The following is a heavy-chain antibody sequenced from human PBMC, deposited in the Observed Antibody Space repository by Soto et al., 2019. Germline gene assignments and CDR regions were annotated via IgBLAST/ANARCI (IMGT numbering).Heavy chain of an antibody. CDR1: GFTFSSYA. V-gene: IGHV3-23*01. CDR2: ISGSGGST. CDR3: AKVPTYDYGDNRARVFDY. Sequence: GSLRLSCAASGFTFSSYAMSWVRQAPGKGLEWVSAISGSGGSTYYADSVKGRFTISRDNSKNTLYLQMNSLRAEDTAVYYCAKVPTYDYGDNRARVFDYWGQGTLVTVSS. J-gene: IGHJ4*02. D-gene: IGHD4-17*01.